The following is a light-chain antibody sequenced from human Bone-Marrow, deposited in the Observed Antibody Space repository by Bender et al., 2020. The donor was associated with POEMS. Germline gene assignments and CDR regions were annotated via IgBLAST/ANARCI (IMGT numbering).Light chain of an antibody. Sequence: QLVLTQSPSASASLGASVKLTCTLSSGHSSYVIAWHQQQPEKGPRFLMKLHSDGTHSKGDGIPDRFSGSKSGNTASLTISGLQAEDEADYYCCSYTDSRYVFGTGTTVTVL. J-gene: IGLJ1*01. CDR1: SGHSSYV. V-gene: IGLV4-69*01. CDR2: LHSDGTH. CDR3: CSYTDSRYV.